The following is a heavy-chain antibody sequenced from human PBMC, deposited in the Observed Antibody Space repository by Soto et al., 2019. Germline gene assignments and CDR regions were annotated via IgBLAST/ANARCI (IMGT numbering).Heavy chain of an antibody. CDR3: ARDHIYGIAAAGYAFDI. J-gene: IGHJ3*02. V-gene: IGHV1-18*01. CDR1: GYTFTSYG. Sequence: ASVKVSCKASGYTFTSYGISWVRQAPGQGLEWMGWISAYNGNTNYAQKLQGRVTMTTDTSTSTAYMELRSLRSDDTAVYYCARDHIYGIAAAGYAFDIWGQGTMVTVSS. CDR2: ISAYNGNT. D-gene: IGHD6-13*01.